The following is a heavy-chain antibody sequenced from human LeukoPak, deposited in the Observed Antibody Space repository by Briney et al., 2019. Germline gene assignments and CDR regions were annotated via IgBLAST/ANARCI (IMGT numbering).Heavy chain of an antibody. Sequence: PGGSLRLSCAASGFTFSSYWMSWVRQAPGKGLEWVANIKQDGSEKYYVDSVRGRFTISRDNAKNSLYLQMNSLRAEDTAVYYCAKDLRWELLQVDYWGQGTLVTVSS. CDR2: IKQDGSEK. V-gene: IGHV3-7*03. D-gene: IGHD1-26*01. CDR1: GFTFSSYW. CDR3: AKDLRWELLQVDY. J-gene: IGHJ4*02.